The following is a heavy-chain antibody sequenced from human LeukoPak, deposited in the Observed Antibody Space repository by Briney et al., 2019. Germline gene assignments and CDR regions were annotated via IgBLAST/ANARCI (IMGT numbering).Heavy chain of an antibody. CDR3: ARGFYDSAGYSTPFDS. CDR2: IYYTGST. V-gene: IGHV4-59*01. Sequence: SETLSLTCTVSGGSISRNYWNWIRQPPGKGLEWIGYIYYTGSTKYNPSLESRVTVSVDTSKNQFSLKLNSVSAADTAVYYCARGFYDSAGYSTPFDSWGQGIPVAVSS. J-gene: IGHJ4*02. D-gene: IGHD3-22*01. CDR1: GGSISRNY.